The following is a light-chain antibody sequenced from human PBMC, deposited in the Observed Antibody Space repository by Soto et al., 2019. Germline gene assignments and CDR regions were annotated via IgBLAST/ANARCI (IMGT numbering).Light chain of an antibody. CDR3: QQYGNSPQT. CDR1: QSVSNNY. CDR2: AAS. J-gene: IGKJ1*01. V-gene: IGKV3-20*01. Sequence: EIVLTQSPGTLSLSPGERATLSCRASQSVSNNYLAWYQQNPGQAPRLLLYAASSRATGIPDRFSGSGSGTDFTLTISRLEPEDFAVYYCQQYGNSPQTFGQGTKV.